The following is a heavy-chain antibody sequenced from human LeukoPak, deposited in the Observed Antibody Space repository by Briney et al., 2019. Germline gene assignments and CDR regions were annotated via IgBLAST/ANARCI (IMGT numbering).Heavy chain of an antibody. CDR2: IYYSGRT. CDR1: GGSISSYY. D-gene: IGHD2-8*01. V-gene: IGHV4-59*08. CDR3: ARHTDALGYLQH. J-gene: IGHJ1*01. Sequence: PSETLSLTCTVSGGSISSYYWSWIRQPPGKGLEWIGYIYYSGRTKYNPSLKSRVTISVDTSKNQFSLKLSSVTAADTAVYYCARHTDALGYLQHWGQGTLVTVSS.